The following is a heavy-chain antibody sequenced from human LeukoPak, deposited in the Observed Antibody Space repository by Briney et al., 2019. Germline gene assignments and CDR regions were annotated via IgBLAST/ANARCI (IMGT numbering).Heavy chain of an antibody. D-gene: IGHD3-22*01. CDR3: ARVGSYYYDSSGYWYFDL. J-gene: IGHJ2*01. CDR1: GGSISSYY. V-gene: IGHV4-4*07. Sequence: SETLSLTCTVSGGSISSYYWSWIRQPAGKGLEWIGRIYTSGSTNYNPSLKSRVTMSVDTSKNQSSLKLSSVTAADTAVYYCARVGSYYYDSSGYWYFDLWGRGTLVTVSS. CDR2: IYTSGST.